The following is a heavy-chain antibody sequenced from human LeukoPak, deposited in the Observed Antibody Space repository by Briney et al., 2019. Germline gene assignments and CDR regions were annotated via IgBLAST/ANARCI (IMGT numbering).Heavy chain of an antibody. CDR3: ARHGAMTGNFQH. J-gene: IGHJ1*01. V-gene: IGHV4-39*01. CDR1: GGSISSGSYY. D-gene: IGHD3-9*01. Sequence: PSETLSLTCTVSGGSISSGSYYWGWIRQPPGQGLEWIGSIYYSGSTYYNPSLKSRVTISVDTSNNQFSLKLSSVTAADMAVYYCARHGAMTGNFQHWGQGTLVTVSS. CDR2: IYYSGST.